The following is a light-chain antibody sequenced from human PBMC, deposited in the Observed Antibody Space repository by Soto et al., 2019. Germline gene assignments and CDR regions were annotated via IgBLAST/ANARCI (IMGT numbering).Light chain of an antibody. CDR2: GAS. V-gene: IGKV3-20*01. J-gene: IGKJ5*01. CDR1: ESVATD. Sequence: EIVLTQSPATLSLSPGERATLSCRTSESVATDLAWYQQSPGQAPRLLIFGASKRATGIPDRFSGSGSGRDFTLTISGLEPEDFAVYYCQQYGSSPLISFGQGTRLEIK. CDR3: QQYGSSPLIS.